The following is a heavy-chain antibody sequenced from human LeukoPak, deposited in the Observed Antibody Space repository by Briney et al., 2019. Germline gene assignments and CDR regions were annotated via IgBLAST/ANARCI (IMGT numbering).Heavy chain of an antibody. V-gene: IGHV4-59*08. CDR3: ARLKSRDGYNLVDY. CDR2: IYYSGST. Sequence: TSETLSLTCTVSGGSISSYYWSWIRQPPGKGLEWIGYIYYSGSTNYNPSLKSRVTISVDTSKNQFSLKLSSVTAADTAVYYCARLKSRDGYNLVDYWGQGTLVTVSS. CDR1: GGSISSYY. D-gene: IGHD5-24*01. J-gene: IGHJ4*02.